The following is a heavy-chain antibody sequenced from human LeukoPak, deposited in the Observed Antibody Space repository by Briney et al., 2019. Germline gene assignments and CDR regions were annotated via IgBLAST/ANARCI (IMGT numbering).Heavy chain of an antibody. V-gene: IGHV3-33*01. D-gene: IGHD1-14*01. CDR3: AGSSPRTYYYYGMDV. Sequence: PGGSLRLSCAASGFTYSSYGMHWVRQAPGKGLEWVAVMWYDGSNKYYADSVKGRFTISRDNSKNTLYLQMNSLRAEDTAVYYCAGSSPRTYYYYGMDVWGKGTTVTVSS. J-gene: IGHJ6*04. CDR1: GFTYSSYG. CDR2: MWYDGSNK.